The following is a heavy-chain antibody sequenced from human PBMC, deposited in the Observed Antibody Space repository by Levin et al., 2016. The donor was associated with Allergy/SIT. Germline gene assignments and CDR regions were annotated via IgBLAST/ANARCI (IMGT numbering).Heavy chain of an antibody. CDR2: ISYDGSNK. CDR3: AKDQNAYYYDSSGYYYKAGDDAFDI. D-gene: IGHD3-22*01. Sequence: VRQAPGKGLEWVAVISYDGSNKYYADSVKGRFTISRDNSKNTLYLQMNSLRAEDTAVYYCAKDQNAYYYDSSGYYYKAGDDAFDIWGQGTMVTVSS. J-gene: IGHJ3*02. V-gene: IGHV3-30-3*02.